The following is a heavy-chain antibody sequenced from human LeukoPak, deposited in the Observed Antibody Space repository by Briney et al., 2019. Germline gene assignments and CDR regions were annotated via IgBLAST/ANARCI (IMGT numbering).Heavy chain of an antibody. Sequence: SETLSRTGTVSGGSISSSSYYWGWLRQPPGKWLERIGSIYYSGSTYYNPSLKSRVTISVDTSKNQFSLKLSSVTAADTAVYYCARDRYGSGSYYNGNYFDYWGQGTLVTVSP. V-gene: IGHV4-39*07. CDR3: ARDRYGSGSYYNGNYFDY. D-gene: IGHD3-10*01. CDR1: GGSISSSSYY. CDR2: IYYSGST. J-gene: IGHJ4*02.